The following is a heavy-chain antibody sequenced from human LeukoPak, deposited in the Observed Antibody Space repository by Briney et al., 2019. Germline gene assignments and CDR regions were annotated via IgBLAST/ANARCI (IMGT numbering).Heavy chain of an antibody. Sequence: PGGSLRLSCAASGFTFSSYAMHWVRQAPGKGLEWVAVISYDGSNKYYADSVKGQFTISRDNYKNTLYLQMNSLRAEDMAVYYCARERYFDYWGQGTLVTVSS. CDR3: ARERYFDY. CDR2: ISYDGSNK. CDR1: GFTFSSYA. V-gene: IGHV3-30-3*01. J-gene: IGHJ4*02.